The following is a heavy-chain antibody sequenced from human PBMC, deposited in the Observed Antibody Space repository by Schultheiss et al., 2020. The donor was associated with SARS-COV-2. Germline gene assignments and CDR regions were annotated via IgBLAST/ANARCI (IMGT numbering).Heavy chain of an antibody. Sequence: GVSLKISCAASGFTFSSYSMNWVRQSPGKGLEWVSYIGDTSTIYYAVSVKGRFTVSRDDAKASLFLQMDSLRADDTAVYYCARDGAELVPAAMWYYYYYMDVWGKGATVTVSS. CDR2: IGDTSTI. CDR3: ARDGAELVPAAMWYYYYYMDV. V-gene: IGHV3-48*01. CDR1: GFTFSSYS. D-gene: IGHD2-2*01. J-gene: IGHJ6*03.